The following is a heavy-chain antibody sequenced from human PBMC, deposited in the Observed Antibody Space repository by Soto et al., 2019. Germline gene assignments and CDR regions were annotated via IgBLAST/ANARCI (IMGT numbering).Heavy chain of an antibody. D-gene: IGHD2-15*01. Sequence: EVQLLESGGGLVQPGGSLRLSCAASGFTFSSYAIIWVRQAPGKGLEWVSTISGGGDGSYYADSVKGRFTISRDNSKNTVSRQRTGLRAEDTAVYYCARKGRGSFETNCSDGGCHSAFDMWAKGQWSPSLQ. CDR2: ISGGGDGS. CDR3: ARKGRGSFETNCSDGGCHSAFDM. CDR1: GFTFSSYA. J-gene: IGHJ3*02. V-gene: IGHV3-23*01.